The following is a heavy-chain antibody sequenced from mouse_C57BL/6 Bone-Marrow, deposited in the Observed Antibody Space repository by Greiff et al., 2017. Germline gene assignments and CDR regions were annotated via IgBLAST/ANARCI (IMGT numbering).Heavy chain of an antibody. D-gene: IGHD4-1*01. CDR3: ARLGRAWFAY. V-gene: IGHV14-4*01. CDR2: IDPENGDT. Sequence: EVQLQQSGAELVRPGASVKLSCTASGFNIKDDYMHWVKQRPEQGLEWIGWIDPENGDTEYASKFQGKVTITADTSSNTAYLQLSSLTSEDTAVYYCARLGRAWFAYWGQGTLVTVSA. CDR1: GFNIKDDY. J-gene: IGHJ3*01.